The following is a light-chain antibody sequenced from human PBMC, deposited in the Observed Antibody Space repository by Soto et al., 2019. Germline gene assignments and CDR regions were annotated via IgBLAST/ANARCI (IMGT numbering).Light chain of an antibody. V-gene: IGKV1-5*01. CDR3: QQYNSYWT. Sequence: QMTQSRSTLSASVGDRVTITCRASQSISSWLAWYQQKPGKAPKLLIYDASSLESGVPSRFSGSGSGTEFTLTISSLQPDDFATYYCQQYNSYWTFGQGTKVDIK. CDR2: DAS. J-gene: IGKJ1*01. CDR1: QSISSW.